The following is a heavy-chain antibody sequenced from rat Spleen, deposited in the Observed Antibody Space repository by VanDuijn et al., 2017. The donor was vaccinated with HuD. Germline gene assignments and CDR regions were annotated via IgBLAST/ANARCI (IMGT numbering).Heavy chain of an antibody. J-gene: IGHJ2*01. CDR2: ISIGGGTT. CDR1: GFTFSQYY. Sequence: EVQLVESGGGLVQPGRSLKLSCAVSGFTFSQYYMAWVRQAPTKGLEWVAYISIGGGTTYYRDSVKGRFTISRDDAKSTLYLQMDSLRSEDTATYCCTTGIQPRHWGQGVMVTVSS. CDR3: TTGIQPRH. V-gene: IGHV5-27*01. D-gene: IGHD1-5*01.